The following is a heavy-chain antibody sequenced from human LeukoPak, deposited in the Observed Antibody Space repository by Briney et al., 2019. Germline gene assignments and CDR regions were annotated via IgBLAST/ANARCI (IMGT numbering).Heavy chain of an antibody. V-gene: IGHV7-4-1*02. J-gene: IGHJ3*02. CDR2: INTNTGNP. Sequence: ASVKVSCKASGYTFTSYAMNWVRQAPGQGLEWMGWINTNTGNPTYAQGFTGRFAFSLDTSVSTAYLQISSLKAEDTAVYYCARDYYDSSGDMHDAFDIWGQGTMVTVSS. D-gene: IGHD3-22*01. CDR3: ARDYYDSSGDMHDAFDI. CDR1: GYTFTSYA.